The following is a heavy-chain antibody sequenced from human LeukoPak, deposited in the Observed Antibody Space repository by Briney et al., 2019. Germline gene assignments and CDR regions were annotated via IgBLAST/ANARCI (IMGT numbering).Heavy chain of an antibody. J-gene: IGHJ3*02. CDR1: GYTFTSYY. D-gene: IGHD3-22*01. V-gene: IGHV1-46*01. Sequence: AAVKVFCKASGYTFTSYYMHWVRQAPRQGLEWMGLINSSGGSTSYAQKFQGRVTMTRDTSTSTVYMELSSLRSEDTAVYYCARGSYYDSSWGGAFDIWGQGTMVTVSS. CDR3: ARGSYYDSSWGGAFDI. CDR2: INSSGGST.